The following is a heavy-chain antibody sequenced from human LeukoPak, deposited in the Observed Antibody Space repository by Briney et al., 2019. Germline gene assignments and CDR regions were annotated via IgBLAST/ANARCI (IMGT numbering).Heavy chain of an antibody. CDR3: AKETGGYSGYELDY. CDR2: IGGSGGST. V-gene: IGHV3-23*01. D-gene: IGHD5-12*01. Sequence: GGSLRLSCAASGFTFSSYAMSWVRQAPGKGLEWVSAIGGSGGSTYYADSVKGRFTISRDNSKNTLYLQMNSLRAEDTAVYYCAKETGGYSGYELDYWGQGTLVTVSS. J-gene: IGHJ4*02. CDR1: GFTFSSYA.